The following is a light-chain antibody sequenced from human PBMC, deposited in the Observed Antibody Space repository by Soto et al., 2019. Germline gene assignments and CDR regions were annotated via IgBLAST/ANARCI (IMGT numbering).Light chain of an antibody. CDR1: QSFSSSY. V-gene: IGKV3-20*01. Sequence: EIVMTQSPATLSVSPGERATLSCRASQSFSSSYLALYQQKPGQSPSLLIYGSSSRATGIPDRFSGSGSGTDFTLTISRLEPEDFAVYYCQQYGSSPFTFGQGTRLEI. CDR3: QQYGSSPFT. CDR2: GSS. J-gene: IGKJ5*01.